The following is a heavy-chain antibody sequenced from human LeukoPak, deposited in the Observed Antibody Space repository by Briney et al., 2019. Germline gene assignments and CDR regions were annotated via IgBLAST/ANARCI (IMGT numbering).Heavy chain of an antibody. J-gene: IGHJ4*02. D-gene: IGHD4-17*01. V-gene: IGHV4-4*02. Sequence: SGTLSLTCAVSGGSISSSNWWSWVRLPPGKGLEWIGEIYHSGSTNYNPSLKSRVTISVDKSQNQFSLKVTSVTAADTAVYYCARKDYGDHRGFDYWGQGTLVTVSS. CDR2: IYHSGST. CDR1: GGSISSSNW. CDR3: ARKDYGDHRGFDY.